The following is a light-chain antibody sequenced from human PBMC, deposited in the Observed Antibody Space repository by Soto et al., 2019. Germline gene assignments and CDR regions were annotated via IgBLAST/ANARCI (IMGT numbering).Light chain of an antibody. CDR2: AAS. V-gene: IGKV1-39*01. CDR1: QSISTY. J-gene: IGKJ4*01. Sequence: DIQMTQSPSSLSASVGDRVTITCRASQSISTYLNWYQQKPGKAPHLLIFAASTLQSGVPSRFSGSGSGTDVTLTIRRLQPADFATYYCQQSYTAPLPVGGGNKVDIK. CDR3: QQSYTAPLP.